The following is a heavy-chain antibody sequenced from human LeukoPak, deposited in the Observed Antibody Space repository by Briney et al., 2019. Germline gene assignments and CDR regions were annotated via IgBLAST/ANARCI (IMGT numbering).Heavy chain of an antibody. CDR3: ARARNDYDSNGFSFLDY. D-gene: IGHD3-22*01. CDR1: GIIFSSHG. CDR2: IWYDGSNI. V-gene: IGHV3-33*01. Sequence: GGSLRLSCAASGIIFSSHGMHWVRQAPGKGLEWVADIWYDGSNIYYADSVKGRFTISRDNYKNTLYLQMSSLRAEDTALYYCARARNDYDSNGFSFLDYWGQGTLVTVSS. J-gene: IGHJ4*02.